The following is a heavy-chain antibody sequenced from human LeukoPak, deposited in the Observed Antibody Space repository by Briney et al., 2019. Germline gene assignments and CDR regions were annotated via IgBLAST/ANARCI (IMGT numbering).Heavy chain of an antibody. CDR2: IRSKANSYAT. V-gene: IGHV3-73*01. Sequence: QSGGSLRLSCAASGFTFSGSAMHWVCQASGKGLEWVGRIRSKANSYATAYAASVKGRFTISRDDSKNTAYLQMNSLKTEDTAVYYCTRMRLDYGSGSPTATYYYYYGMDVWGQGTTVTVSS. J-gene: IGHJ6*02. D-gene: IGHD3-10*01. CDR3: TRMRLDYGSGSPTATYYYYYGMDV. CDR1: GFTFSGSA.